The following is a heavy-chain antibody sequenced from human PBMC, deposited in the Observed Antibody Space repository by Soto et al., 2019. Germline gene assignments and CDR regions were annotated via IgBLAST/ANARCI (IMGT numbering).Heavy chain of an antibody. V-gene: IGHV3-74*01. D-gene: IGHD5-12*01. J-gene: IGHJ4*02. Sequence: PGGSVRLSCAASGFTFSSSWMHWVRQAPGKGLVWVSRVSGDGSSTNYADSVKGRFTISRDNAKNTLYLQMNSLRAEDAAVYYCAMSRPGRGNEGVSYWGQGTLVTVAS. CDR3: AMSRPGRGNEGVSY. CDR2: VSGDGSST. CDR1: GFTFSSSW.